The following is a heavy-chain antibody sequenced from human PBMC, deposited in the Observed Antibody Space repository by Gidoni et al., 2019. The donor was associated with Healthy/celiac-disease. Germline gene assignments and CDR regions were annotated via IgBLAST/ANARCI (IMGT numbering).Heavy chain of an antibody. D-gene: IGHD6-19*01. CDR2: IRSKAYGGTT. CDR3: TRAGAYSSGSFDY. Sequence: EVQLVESGGGLVKPGRSLRLSCTASGFTFGDYAMSWFRQAPGKGLEWVGFIRSKAYGGTTEYAASVKGRFTILRDDSKSIAYLQMNSLKTEDTAVYYCTRAGAYSSGSFDYWGQGTLVTVSS. J-gene: IGHJ4*02. CDR1: GFTFGDYA. V-gene: IGHV3-49*05.